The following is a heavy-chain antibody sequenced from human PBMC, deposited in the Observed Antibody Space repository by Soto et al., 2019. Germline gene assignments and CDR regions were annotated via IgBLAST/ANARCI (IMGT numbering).Heavy chain of an antibody. CDR1: GFTFSSYW. D-gene: IGHD4-4*01. CDR2: INSDGSTT. Sequence: PGGSLRLSFAASGFTFSSYWMHWVRQAPGKGLVWVSRINSDGSTTTYADSVKGRFTISRDNAKNTLYLQMNSLRAEDTAVYHCVLLSNYAIDYWGQGTLVTVSS. CDR3: VLLSNYAIDY. V-gene: IGHV3-74*01. J-gene: IGHJ4*02.